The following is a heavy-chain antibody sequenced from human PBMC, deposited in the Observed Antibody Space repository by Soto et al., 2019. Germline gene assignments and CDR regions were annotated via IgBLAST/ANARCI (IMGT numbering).Heavy chain of an antibody. CDR1: GYTFTAYG. CDR3: ARELNTESSAYYSFAF. V-gene: IGHV1-18*01. J-gene: IGHJ4*02. CDR2: VSTNDGPS. D-gene: IGHD3-22*01. Sequence: QVQMVQSGPEVKMPGASVKVSCKTSGYTFTAYGLAWLRQAPGQRPEWMGWVSTNDGPSNYARKFQGRVTMTTDRSTTTTSMELRSLGTDDTAVYYCARELNTESSAYYSFAFWGQGTLVTVSS.